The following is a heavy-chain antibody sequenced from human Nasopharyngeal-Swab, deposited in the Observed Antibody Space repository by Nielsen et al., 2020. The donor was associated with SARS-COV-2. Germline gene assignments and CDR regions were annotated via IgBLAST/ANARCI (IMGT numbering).Heavy chain of an antibody. CDR2: ISSSSSYI. J-gene: IGHJ4*02. CDR3: ARGDDTTDYYEPFDS. D-gene: IGHD3-22*01. CDR1: GFTFSSYS. V-gene: IGHV3-21*01. Sequence: GESLKISCAASGFTFSSYSMNWVRQAPGKGLEWVSSISSSSSYIHYAASMKGRFTISRDNAKNSLYLQMNSLRAEDSAVYYCARGDDTTDYYEPFDSWGQGTLVTVSS.